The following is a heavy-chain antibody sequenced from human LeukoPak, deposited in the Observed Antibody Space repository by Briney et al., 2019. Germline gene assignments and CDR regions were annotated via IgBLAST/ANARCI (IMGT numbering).Heavy chain of an antibody. Sequence: GGSLRLSCAASRFTFSTFAMIWVRQPPGKGLEWVSSIFPSGGEIHYADSVRGRFTISRDNSKSILSLQMNSLRAEDTAVYYCARDSPNEGILWWSIDYWGQGTLVTVSS. CDR3: ARDSPNEGILWWSIDY. CDR1: RFTFSTFA. V-gene: IGHV3-23*01. D-gene: IGHD2-21*01. J-gene: IGHJ4*02. CDR2: IFPSGGEI.